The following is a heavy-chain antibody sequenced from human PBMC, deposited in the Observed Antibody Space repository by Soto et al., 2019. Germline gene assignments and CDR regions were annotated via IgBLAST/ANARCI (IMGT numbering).Heavy chain of an antibody. J-gene: IGHJ4*02. D-gene: IGHD4-17*01. Sequence: ASGKVSCKASGYTFTSYYMHWLRQAPGQGLEWMGIINPSGGSTSCAQKFQGRVTMTRDTSTSTVYMELSSLRSEDTAVYYCASSGDYFAFDYWGQGTLVTVSS. CDR1: GYTFTSYY. CDR3: ASSGDYFAFDY. V-gene: IGHV1-46*01. CDR2: INPSGGST.